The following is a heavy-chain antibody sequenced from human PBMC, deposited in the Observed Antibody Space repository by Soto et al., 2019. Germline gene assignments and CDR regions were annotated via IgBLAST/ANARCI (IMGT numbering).Heavy chain of an antibody. J-gene: IGHJ6*02. CDR2: TYYRSKWYN. V-gene: IGHV6-1*01. Sequence: SQTLSLTCAISGDSVSSNSAAWNWIRQSPSRGLEWLGRTYYRSKWYNDYAVSVKSRITINPDTSKNQFSLQLNSVTPEDTAVYYCARDGSDSSGWYGYYYYGMDVWGQGTMVTVSS. CDR1: GDSVSSNSAA. D-gene: IGHD6-19*01. CDR3: ARDGSDSSGWYGYYYYGMDV.